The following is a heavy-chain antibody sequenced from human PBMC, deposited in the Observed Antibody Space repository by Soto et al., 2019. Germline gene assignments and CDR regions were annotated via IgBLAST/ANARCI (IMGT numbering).Heavy chain of an antibody. V-gene: IGHV4-39*01. Sequence: SETLSLTCTVSGGSISSSSYYWGWIRQPPGKGLEWIGSIYYSGSTYYNPSLKSRVTISVDTSKNQFSLKLSSVTAADTAVYYCASSAYVDYGDFERGAFDIWGQGTMVTVSS. D-gene: IGHD4-17*01. CDR2: IYYSGST. J-gene: IGHJ3*02. CDR3: ASSAYVDYGDFERGAFDI. CDR1: GGSISSSSYY.